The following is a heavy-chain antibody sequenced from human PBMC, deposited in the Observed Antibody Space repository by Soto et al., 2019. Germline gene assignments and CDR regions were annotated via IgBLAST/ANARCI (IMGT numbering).Heavy chain of an antibody. CDR2: IYSGGST. Sequence: EVQLVETGGGLIQPGGSLRLSCAASGFTVSSNYMSWVRQAPGKGLEWVSVIYSGGSTYYADSVKGRFTISRDNTKNTVYLQMNSLRAEDTAVYYYASSDRTGSARYYDSGAFDIWGQGTMVTVSS. CDR1: GFTVSSNY. CDR3: ASSDRTGSARYYDSGAFDI. V-gene: IGHV3-53*02. J-gene: IGHJ3*02. D-gene: IGHD3-10*01.